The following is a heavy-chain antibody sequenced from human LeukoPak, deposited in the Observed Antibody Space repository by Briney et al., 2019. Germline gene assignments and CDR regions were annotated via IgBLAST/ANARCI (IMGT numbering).Heavy chain of an antibody. J-gene: IGHJ3*01. Sequence: GGSLRLSCAASGFTFSNFGIHWVRQAPGKGLEWVAAIFATGRATQYADSVKGRFTISRDNSRNTLSLQMNSLRAEDTAVYYCARDPNGDYIGAFDFRGQGTMVTVSS. CDR1: GFTFSNFG. D-gene: IGHD4-17*01. CDR2: IFATGRAT. CDR3: ARDPNGDYIGAFDF. V-gene: IGHV3-23*01.